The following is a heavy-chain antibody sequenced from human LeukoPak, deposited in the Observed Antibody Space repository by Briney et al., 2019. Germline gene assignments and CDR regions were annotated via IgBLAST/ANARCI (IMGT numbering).Heavy chain of an antibody. D-gene: IGHD1-26*01. CDR1: GFTFSSYG. V-gene: IGHV3-30*03. CDR2: ISHDGSNK. CDR3: AREDSDDDAFDI. Sequence: GRSLRLSCAASGFTFSSYGMHWVRQAPGKGLEWVAVISHDGSNKDYSDSVKGRFTISRDNSRSTLYLHMNSLRVEDTAVYYCAREDSDDDAFDIWGQGTMVTVSS. J-gene: IGHJ3*02.